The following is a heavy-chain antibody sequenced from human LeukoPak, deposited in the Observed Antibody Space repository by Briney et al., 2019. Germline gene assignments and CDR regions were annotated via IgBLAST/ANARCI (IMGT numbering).Heavy chain of an antibody. J-gene: IGHJ6*02. Sequence: SETLSLTCTVSGGSISSGSYYWSWIRQPAGKGLEWIGRIYTSGSTNYNPSLKSRVTISVDTSKNQFSLKLSSVTAADTAVYYCARSDHGMDVWGQGTTVTVSS. CDR1: GGSISSGSYY. CDR2: IYTSGST. V-gene: IGHV4-61*02. CDR3: ARSDHGMDV.